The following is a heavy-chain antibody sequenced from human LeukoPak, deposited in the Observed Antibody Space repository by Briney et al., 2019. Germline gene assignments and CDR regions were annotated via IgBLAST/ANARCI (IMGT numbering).Heavy chain of an antibody. Sequence: ASVKVSCKASGYTFTGYYMHWVRQAPGQGLEWMGWINPNSGGTNYAQKFQGRVTMARDTSISTAYMELSRLRSDDTAVYYCAREVGTVDCGGDCNQGYWGQGTLVTVSS. D-gene: IGHD2-21*02. CDR3: AREVGTVDCGGDCNQGY. CDR2: INPNSGGT. J-gene: IGHJ4*02. CDR1: GYTFTGYY. V-gene: IGHV1-2*02.